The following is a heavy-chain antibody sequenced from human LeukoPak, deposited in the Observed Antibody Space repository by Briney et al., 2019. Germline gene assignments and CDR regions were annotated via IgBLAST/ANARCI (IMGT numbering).Heavy chain of an antibody. D-gene: IGHD1-26*01. CDR1: GFTFNSSW. Sequence: PGGSLRLSCAASGFTFNSSWMHWVRQAPGKGLVWVSRINSDGSTTNYADSVKGRFTICRDNAKNTLYLQMNSLRADDTAVYYCARAVGGSSDYWGQGTLVTVSS. CDR2: INSDGSTT. V-gene: IGHV3-74*01. J-gene: IGHJ4*02. CDR3: ARAVGGSSDY.